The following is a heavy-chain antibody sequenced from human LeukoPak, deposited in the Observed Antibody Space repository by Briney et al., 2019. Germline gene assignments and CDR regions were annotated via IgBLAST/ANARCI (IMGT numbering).Heavy chain of an antibody. CDR1: GGSISSNY. CDR2: IYYSGST. Sequence: PSETLSLTCTVSGGSISSNYCSWIRQPPGKGLEGIGYIYYSGSTNYNPSRKSRVTISVDTSKNQFSLKLSSVTAADTAVYYCARSRYLYYFDYWGQGTLVTVSS. J-gene: IGHJ4*02. D-gene: IGHD1-1*01. V-gene: IGHV4-59*01. CDR3: ARSRYLYYFDY.